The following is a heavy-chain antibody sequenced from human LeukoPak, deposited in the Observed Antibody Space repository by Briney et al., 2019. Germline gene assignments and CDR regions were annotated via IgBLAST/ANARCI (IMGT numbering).Heavy chain of an antibody. V-gene: IGHV4-38-2*02. CDR1: GYSISSGYF. J-gene: IGHJ4*02. CDR2: IYHSGST. CDR3: ARDGQQLAFDY. D-gene: IGHD6-13*01. Sequence: SETLSLTCTVSGYSISSGYFWGWIRQPPGKGLEWIGSIYHSGSTYYNPSLKSRVTMSVHTSKNQFSLKLSSVTATDTAVYYCARDGQQLAFDYWGQGTLVTVSS.